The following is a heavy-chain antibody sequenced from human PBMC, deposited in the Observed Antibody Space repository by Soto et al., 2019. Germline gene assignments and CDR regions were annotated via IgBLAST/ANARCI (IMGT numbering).Heavy chain of an antibody. Sequence: PGGSLRLSFAPSGFTFSSSAMSWVRTAPGKGLEWVSAISGSGGSTYYADSVKGRFTISRDNSKNTLYLQMNSLRAEDTAVYYCAKARAQYYDFWSGYPVDYWGQGT. J-gene: IGHJ4*02. V-gene: IGHV3-23*01. CDR2: ISGSGGST. CDR3: AKARAQYYDFWSGYPVDY. CDR1: GFTFSSSA. D-gene: IGHD3-3*01.